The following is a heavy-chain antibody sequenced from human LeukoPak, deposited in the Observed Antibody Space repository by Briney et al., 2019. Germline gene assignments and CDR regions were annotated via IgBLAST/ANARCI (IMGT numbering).Heavy chain of an antibody. V-gene: IGHV4-38-2*02. CDR1: GYSISSGYY. CDR2: IYHSGST. J-gene: IGHJ4*02. CDR3: ARRSGGYGSGSSYFDY. Sequence: SETLSLTCTVSGYSISSGYYWGWIRQPPGKGLEWIGSIYHSGSTYYNPSLKSRVTISVDTSKNQFSLKLSSVTAADTAVYYCARRSGGYGSGSSYFDYWGQGTLVTVSS. D-gene: IGHD3-10*01.